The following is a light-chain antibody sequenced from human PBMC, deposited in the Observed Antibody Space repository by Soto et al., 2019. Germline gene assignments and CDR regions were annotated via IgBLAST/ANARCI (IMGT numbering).Light chain of an antibody. V-gene: IGKV3-20*01. CDR1: QSVSSSY. CDR3: QQYGSSHTWT. Sequence: EIGLTQSPGTLSLSPGERATLSCRASQSVSSSYLAWYQQKPGQAPRLLIYGASSRATGIPDRFSGSGSGTDFTLTISRLEPEDFAVYYCQQYGSSHTWTFGQGTKVDI. CDR2: GAS. J-gene: IGKJ1*01.